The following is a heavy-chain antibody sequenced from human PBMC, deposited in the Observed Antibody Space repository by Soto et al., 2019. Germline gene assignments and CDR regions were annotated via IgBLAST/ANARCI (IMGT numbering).Heavy chain of an antibody. CDR2: IIPIFGTA. D-gene: IGHD5-12*01. Sequence: QVQLVQSGAEVKKPGSSVKVSCKASGGTFSSYAISWVRQAPGQGLEWMGGIIPIFGTANYAQKFQGRVTITADESTSTDYMELSSLRSEDTAVYYCARAYGRQRWLQHDYWGQGTLVTVSS. V-gene: IGHV1-69*12. CDR3: ARAYGRQRWLQHDY. J-gene: IGHJ4*02. CDR1: GGTFSSYA.